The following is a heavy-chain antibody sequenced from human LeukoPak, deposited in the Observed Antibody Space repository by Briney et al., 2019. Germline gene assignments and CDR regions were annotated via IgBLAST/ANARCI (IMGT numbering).Heavy chain of an antibody. CDR3: ARDQRYGDYQDY. J-gene: IGHJ4*02. V-gene: IGHV6-1*01. CDR1: GDSVSSNSAA. CDR2: TYYRSKWYS. D-gene: IGHD4-17*01. Sequence: SQTLSLTCAIPGDSVSSNSAAWNWIRQSPSRGLEWLGRTYYRSKWYSYYAPSVKSRITINPDTSKNQFSLQLKSVTPEDTAVYYCARDQRYGDYQDYWGQGTLVTVSS.